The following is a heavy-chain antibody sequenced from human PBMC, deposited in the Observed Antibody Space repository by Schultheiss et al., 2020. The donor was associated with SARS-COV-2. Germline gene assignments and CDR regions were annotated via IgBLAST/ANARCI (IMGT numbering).Heavy chain of an antibody. J-gene: IGHJ5*02. CDR2: ISGSGGST. Sequence: GGSLRLSCAASGFIFRSYGMHWVRQAPGKGLEWVSAISGSGGSTYYADSVKGRFTISRDNSKNTLYLQMNSLRVDDTAVYYCAKGALPTADPWGQGILVTVSS. D-gene: IGHD2-2*01. CDR1: GFIFRSYG. CDR3: AKGALPTADP. V-gene: IGHV3-23*01.